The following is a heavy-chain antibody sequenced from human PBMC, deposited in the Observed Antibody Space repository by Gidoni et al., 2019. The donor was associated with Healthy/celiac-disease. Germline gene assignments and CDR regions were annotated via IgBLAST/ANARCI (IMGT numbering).Heavy chain of an antibody. V-gene: IGHV3-15*01. CDR1: GFTFSNAW. J-gene: IGHJ4*02. CDR2: IKSKTDGGTT. Sequence: EVQLVESGGGLVKPGGSLRLSCAASGFTFSNAWLSWVRQAPGKGLEWVGRIKSKTDGGTTDYAAPVKGRFTISRDDSKNTLYLQMNSLKTEDTAVYYCTTDVPPRGFDYWGQGTLVTVSS. D-gene: IGHD2-2*01. CDR3: TTDVPPRGFDY.